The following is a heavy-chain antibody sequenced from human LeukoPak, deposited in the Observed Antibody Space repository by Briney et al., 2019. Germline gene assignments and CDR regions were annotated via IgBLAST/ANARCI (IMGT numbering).Heavy chain of an antibody. J-gene: IGHJ4*02. D-gene: IGHD3-22*01. Sequence: SETLSLTCTVSGDSISSGSYYWSWIRQPAGKGLEWIGRIYTSGTTNYNPSLKSRVTISVDTSKNHFSLKLSSVTAADSAVYYCARGDYFVSSGYHYWGQGTLVTVSS. CDR2: IYTSGTT. CDR1: GDSISSGSYY. CDR3: ARGDYFVSSGYHY. V-gene: IGHV4-61*02.